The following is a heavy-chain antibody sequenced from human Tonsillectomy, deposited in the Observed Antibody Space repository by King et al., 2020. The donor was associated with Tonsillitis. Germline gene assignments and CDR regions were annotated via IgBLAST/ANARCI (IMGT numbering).Heavy chain of an antibody. CDR3: ARARYSNFAANYYYVDV. CDR1: GGSIRGGSFY. CDR2: VHTSGTT. Sequence: QMQLQESGPGLVKPSQTLSLSCTVSGGSIRGGSFYWTWLRQPAGKGLECIGRVHTSGTTNYSPSLRRRVTMSIDTSKSQFSRNLTSVTAADTAVYYCARARYSNFAANYYYVDVWGKGTTVTVSS. J-gene: IGHJ6*03. D-gene: IGHD4-11*01. V-gene: IGHV4-61*02.